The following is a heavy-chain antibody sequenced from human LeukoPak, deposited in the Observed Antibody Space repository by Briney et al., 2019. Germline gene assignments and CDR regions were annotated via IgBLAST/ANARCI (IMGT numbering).Heavy chain of an antibody. D-gene: IGHD3-22*01. V-gene: IGHV4-34*01. Sequence: PSETLSLTCAVYGGSFSDYYWSWIRQPPGKGLEWIGEINHSGSTNYKPSLKSRVTISVDTSKNQFSLNLNSVTAADTAVYYCARDYYGTFDYWGQGTLVTVSS. CDR2: INHSGST. CDR1: GGSFSDYY. J-gene: IGHJ4*02. CDR3: ARDYYGTFDY.